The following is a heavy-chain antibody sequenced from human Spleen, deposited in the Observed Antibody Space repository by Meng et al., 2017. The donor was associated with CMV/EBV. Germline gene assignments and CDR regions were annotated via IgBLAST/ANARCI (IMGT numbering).Heavy chain of an antibody. D-gene: IGHD3-10*01. CDR2: INPSDGST. J-gene: IGHJ3*02. Sequence: ASVKVSCKASGYTFISYYIHWVRQAPGQGLECMGIINPSDGSTSYRQKFQGKVSMTGDTSTSTVYIELSSLRSEDTAVYYCPTSRGLGAFDIWGQGTMVTVSS. V-gene: IGHV1-46*01. CDR1: GYTFISYY. CDR3: PTSRGLGAFDI.